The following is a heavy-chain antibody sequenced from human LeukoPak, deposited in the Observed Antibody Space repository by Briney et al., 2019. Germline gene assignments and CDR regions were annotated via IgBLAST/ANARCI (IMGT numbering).Heavy chain of an antibody. V-gene: IGHV3-7*04. Sequence: GGSLRLSCAASGFTSSSYWMSWVRQAPGKGLEWVANIKQDGSEKYYVDSVKGRFTISRDNAKNSLYLQMNSLRAEDTAVYYCARGIAVAVNDYWGQGTLVTVSS. CDR1: GFTSSSYW. CDR2: IKQDGSEK. D-gene: IGHD6-19*01. J-gene: IGHJ4*02. CDR3: ARGIAVAVNDY.